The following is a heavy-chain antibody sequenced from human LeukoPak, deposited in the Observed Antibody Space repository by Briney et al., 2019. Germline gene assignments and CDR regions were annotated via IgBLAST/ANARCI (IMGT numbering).Heavy chain of an antibody. V-gene: IGHV3-7*03. CDR3: AREAWRVFDY. CDR2: INRDGSEK. Sequence: PGGSLRLSCAASGFTFSTYWMSWVRQAPGKGLEWGANINRDGSEKYYVDSVKGRFTISRDNAKNSLYLQMNSLRAEDTAVYYCAREAWRVFDYWGQGTLATVSS. J-gene: IGHJ4*02. CDR1: GFTFSTYW.